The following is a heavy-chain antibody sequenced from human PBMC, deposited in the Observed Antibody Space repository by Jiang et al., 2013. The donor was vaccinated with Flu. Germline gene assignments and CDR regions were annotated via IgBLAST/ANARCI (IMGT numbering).Heavy chain of an antibody. J-gene: IGHJ3*02. CDR3: ARGGEGGGRFYFSDI. CDR1: GGSISSSSYY. V-gene: IGHV4-39*07. Sequence: GLVKPSETLSLTCTVSGGSISSSSYYWGWIRQPPGKGLEWIGSIFQSGSTYYNPSLKSRVTISVDTSKKQFSLNLNSVTAADTAVYYCARGGEGGGRFYFSDIWGQGTMVTVSS. D-gene: IGHD2/OR15-2a*01. CDR2: IFQSGST.